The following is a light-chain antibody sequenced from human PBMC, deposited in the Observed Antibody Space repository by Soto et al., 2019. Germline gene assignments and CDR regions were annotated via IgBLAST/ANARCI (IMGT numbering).Light chain of an antibody. CDR2: AVS. Sequence: DIQMTQSPSSLSASVGDSVTITCRASQSIAGFLNWYQQKPGEAPRLLIYAVSTLQSGIPSRFSAGGSGTDFTLTISSLHVEDFATYYCQETYDTKTFGQGTKV. CDR1: QSIAGF. CDR3: QETYDTKT. V-gene: IGKV1-39*01. J-gene: IGKJ1*01.